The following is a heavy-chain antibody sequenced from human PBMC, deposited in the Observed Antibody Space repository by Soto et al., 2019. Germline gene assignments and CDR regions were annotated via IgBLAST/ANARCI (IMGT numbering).Heavy chain of an antibody. CDR2: ISSRGTTI. CDR1: GFSSSSYA. V-gene: IGHV3-48*02. D-gene: IGHD2-15*01. J-gene: IGHJ6*02. Sequence: DVQLVGTGGGLVQPGGSLRLSCAVSGFSSSSYAMNWVRQDPGKGLEWVSFISSRGTTIYYADSVDGRFTISRDNAQNLLFLQMDSLRDEDTAVYYCVRMGFCSGASCNHYFYYYAMDVWGQGTTVIVSS. CDR3: VRMGFCSGASCNHYFYYYAMDV.